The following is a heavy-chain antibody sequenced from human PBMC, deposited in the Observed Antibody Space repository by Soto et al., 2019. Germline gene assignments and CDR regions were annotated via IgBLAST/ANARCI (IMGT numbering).Heavy chain of an antibody. Sequence: TSETLSLTCTVSGGYVSSGGYYWSWFRQHPGAGMEWIGYINDSGTAYINPSLKSQASISLDTSKNEFSLKMAFGTAAYTDVDDCARRAMPQCINGVCYIYGYWDYWGQGALVTVSS. D-gene: IGHD2-8*01. CDR3: ARRAMPQCINGVCYIYGYWDY. V-gene: IGHV4-31*01. CDR2: INDSGTA. CDR1: GGYVSSGGYY. J-gene: IGHJ4*02.